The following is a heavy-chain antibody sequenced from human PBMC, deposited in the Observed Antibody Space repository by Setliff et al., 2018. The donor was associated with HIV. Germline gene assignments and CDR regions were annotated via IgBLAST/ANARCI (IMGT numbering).Heavy chain of an antibody. CDR2: INSYGSST. Sequence: KPSETLSLTCTVSGGSISSSSYYWGWIRQPPGKGLEWVSYINSYGSSTYYADSVKGRFTISRDNAKNSLYLQMNSLRAEDTGMYFCARDRDPGSDNPAGYWGQGTLVTVSS. CDR3: ARDRDPGSDNPAGY. V-gene: IGHV3-11*01. CDR1: GGSISSSSYY. J-gene: IGHJ4*02. D-gene: IGHD2-21*02.